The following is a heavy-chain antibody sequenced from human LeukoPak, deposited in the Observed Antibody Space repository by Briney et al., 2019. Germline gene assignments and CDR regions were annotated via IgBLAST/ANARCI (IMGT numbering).Heavy chain of an antibody. Sequence: ASVKVSCKASGYTFTGYYMHWVRQASGQGLEWMGWINPNSGGTDYAQKFQGRVTMTRDTSISTPYMELNRLRSDDTAGYYCASRDGPQGGFDYWGQGTLVTVSS. D-gene: IGHD5-24*01. CDR1: GYTFTGYY. J-gene: IGHJ4*02. CDR3: ASRDGPQGGFDY. CDR2: INPNSGGT. V-gene: IGHV1-2*02.